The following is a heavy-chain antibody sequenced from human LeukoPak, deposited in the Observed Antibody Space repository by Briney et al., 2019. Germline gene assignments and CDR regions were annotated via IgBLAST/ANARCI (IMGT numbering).Heavy chain of an antibody. CDR3: ARLPDTAMDYYFDY. J-gene: IGHJ4*02. Sequence: SQTLSLTCAVSGGSISSGGYSWSWIRQPPGKGLEWIGYIYYSGSTNYNPSLKSRVTISVDTSKNQFSLKLSSVTAADTAVYYCARLPDTAMDYYFDYWGQGTLVTVSS. CDR1: GGSISSGGYS. CDR2: IYYSGST. V-gene: IGHV4-30-4*07. D-gene: IGHD5-18*01.